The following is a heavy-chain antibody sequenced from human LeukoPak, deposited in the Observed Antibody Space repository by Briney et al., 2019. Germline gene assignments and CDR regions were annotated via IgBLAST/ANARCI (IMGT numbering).Heavy chain of an antibody. CDR2: INHGGGT. J-gene: IGHJ4*02. CDR1: GGSFSDYF. CDR3: ARGEDGTGDYRPTYFDS. V-gene: IGHV4-34*01. D-gene: IGHD4-17*01. Sequence: SETLSLTCAVYGGSFSDYFWNWIRQPPGKGLEWIGEINHGGGTRYNPSLKSRASISVDTSKKQFSLNLTSVTAADTAVYYCARGEDGTGDYRPTYFDSWGQGTLVTVSS.